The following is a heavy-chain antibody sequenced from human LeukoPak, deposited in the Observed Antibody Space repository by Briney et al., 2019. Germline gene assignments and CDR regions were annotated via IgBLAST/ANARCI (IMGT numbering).Heavy chain of an antibody. CDR2: INHSGST. Sequence: SETLSLTCAVYGGSFSGYYWSWIRQPPGKGLEWIGEINHSGSTNYNPSLKSRVTISVDTSKNQFSLKLSSVTAADTAVYYCARGSTLLWFGPTSTFDYWGQGTLVTVSS. V-gene: IGHV4-34*01. D-gene: IGHD3-10*01. CDR3: ARGSTLLWFGPTSTFDY. CDR1: GGSFSGYY. J-gene: IGHJ4*02.